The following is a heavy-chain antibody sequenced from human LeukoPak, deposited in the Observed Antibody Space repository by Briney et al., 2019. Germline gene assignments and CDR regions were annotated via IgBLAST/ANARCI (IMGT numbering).Heavy chain of an antibody. CDR1: GFIFTNYF. J-gene: IGHJ4*02. Sequence: PGGSLRLSCAAPGFIFTNYFMSWVRQAPGKGLEWVASIKHDGSEKYYVDSVRGRFTISRDNTMNSLYLQMSSLRAEDTAVYYCATDRGWRTSGYYSYYFEYWGQGTLVTYSS. D-gene: IGHD3-3*01. V-gene: IGHV3-7*01. CDR2: IKHDGSEK. CDR3: ATDRGWRTSGYYSYYFEY.